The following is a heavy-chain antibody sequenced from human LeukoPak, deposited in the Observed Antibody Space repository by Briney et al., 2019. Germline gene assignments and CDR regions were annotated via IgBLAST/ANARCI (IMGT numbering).Heavy chain of an antibody. CDR1: GGSISSSSYY. CDR3: ARHVGWVPENDY. V-gene: IGHV4-39*01. D-gene: IGHD1-26*01. CDR2: IYYSGCT. J-gene: IGHJ4*02. Sequence: PSETLSLTCTVSGGSISSSSYYWGWLRQPPGMGLEWVGSIYYSGCTYYNPSLSWRVTIAVDTSKNLFSLKLSSVTAADTAVYCCARHVGWVPENDYWGQGTLVTVSS.